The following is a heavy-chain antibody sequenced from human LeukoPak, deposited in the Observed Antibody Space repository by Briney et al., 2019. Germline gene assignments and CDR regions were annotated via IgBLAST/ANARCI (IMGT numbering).Heavy chain of an antibody. CDR3: ARYSAYGSGSYSPLFDY. CDR1: GFSISTYW. V-gene: IGHV3-7*01. Sequence: GGSLRLSCAVSGFSISTYWMSWVRQAPGKGLEWVANIKQDGSEKYYVDSVKGRFTISRDNAKNSLYLQMNSLRAEDTAVYYCARYSAYGSGSYSPLFDYWGQGTLVTVSS. CDR2: IKQDGSEK. D-gene: IGHD3-10*01. J-gene: IGHJ4*02.